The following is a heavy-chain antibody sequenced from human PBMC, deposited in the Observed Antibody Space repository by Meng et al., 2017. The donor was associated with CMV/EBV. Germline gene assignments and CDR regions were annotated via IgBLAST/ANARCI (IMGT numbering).Heavy chain of an antibody. CDR3: ARAAVDLSKDYFDY. CDR1: GGSTSSYY. CDR2: IYTSGST. V-gene: IGHV4-4*07. Sequence: VQLQGSGPGLVKPSGALSLTCTVSGGSTSSYYWSWMRQPAGKGLEWIGRIYTSGSTNYNPSLKSRVTMSVDTSKNQFSLKLSSVTAADTAVYYCARAAVDLSKDYFDYWGQGTLVTVSS. D-gene: IGHD2-15*01. J-gene: IGHJ4*02.